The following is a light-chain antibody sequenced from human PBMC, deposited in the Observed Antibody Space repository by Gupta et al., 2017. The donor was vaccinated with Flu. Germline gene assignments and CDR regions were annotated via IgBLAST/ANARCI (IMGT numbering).Light chain of an antibody. CDR1: RSNIGINY. CDR3: AVWDGGLDGPV. J-gene: IGLJ3*02. V-gene: IGLV1-47*01. CDR2: RDD. Sequence: PGQRVTISCSGGRSNIGINYVPWSQQLPGKIPKLLIHRDDHRPSGVPDRFSGSQSGTSASMAINGLRSEDGGEDYCAVWDGGLDGPVFGGGTQLSGL.